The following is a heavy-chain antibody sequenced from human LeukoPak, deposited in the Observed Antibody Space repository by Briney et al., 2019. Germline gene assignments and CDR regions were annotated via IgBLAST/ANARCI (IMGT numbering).Heavy chain of an antibody. D-gene: IGHD2-2*01. Sequence: HRASVKVSCKTSGYTFTSYPMHWVRQAPGQRLEWMGWINFVNGNTKYSQKFQGRVTITRDTSASTAYMELSGLRSEDTAMYYCARGSTSDWPLDHWGQETLVTISS. CDR2: INFVNGNT. V-gene: IGHV1-3*01. J-gene: IGHJ4*02. CDR1: GYTFTSYP. CDR3: ARGSTSDWPLDH.